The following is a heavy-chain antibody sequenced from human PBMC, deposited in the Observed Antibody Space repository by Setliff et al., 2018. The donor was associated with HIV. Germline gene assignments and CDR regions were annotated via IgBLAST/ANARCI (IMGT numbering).Heavy chain of an antibody. CDR1: AGSISSYY. J-gene: IGHJ3*02. V-gene: IGHV4-4*09. Sequence: SETLSLTCTVSAGSISSYYWTWIRQPPGKGLEWIGYISTRGGTTYNRSLKSRVTISVDTSKNQFSLKLSSVTAADTAVYYCARAFPMTTVVTQSGYDAFDIWGQGTMVTVSS. D-gene: IGHD4-17*01. CDR3: ARAFPMTTVVTQSGYDAFDI. CDR2: ISTRGGT.